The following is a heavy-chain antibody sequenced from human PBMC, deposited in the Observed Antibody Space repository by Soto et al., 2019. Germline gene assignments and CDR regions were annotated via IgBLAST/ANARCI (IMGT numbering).Heavy chain of an antibody. CDR3: ARAVSTKTAPIDY. D-gene: IGHD4-17*01. Sequence: SVKVSCKASGGTFSSYAISWVRQAPGQGLEWMGGIIPIFGTANYAQRFQGRVTITADESTSTAYMELSSLRSEDTAVYYCARAVSTKTAPIDYWGQGTLVTVSS. CDR2: IIPIFGTA. V-gene: IGHV1-69*13. CDR1: GGTFSSYA. J-gene: IGHJ4*02.